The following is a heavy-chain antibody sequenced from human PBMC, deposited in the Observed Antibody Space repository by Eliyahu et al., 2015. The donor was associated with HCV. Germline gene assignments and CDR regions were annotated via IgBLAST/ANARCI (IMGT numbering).Heavy chain of an antibody. CDR2: VYPSGST. V-gene: IGHV4-4*07. D-gene: IGHD2-15*01. Sequence: QLQLQESGPGLVKPSETLSLTCTVSGGSVDNYYWSWIRQPAGKGLEWIXGVYPSGSTNSNPSLKSRVTMSFDTSKNQFSLILTSVTAADTALYYCARGSLSMDVWGQGTTVTVFS. CDR3: ARGSLSMDV. J-gene: IGHJ6*02. CDR1: GGSVDNYY.